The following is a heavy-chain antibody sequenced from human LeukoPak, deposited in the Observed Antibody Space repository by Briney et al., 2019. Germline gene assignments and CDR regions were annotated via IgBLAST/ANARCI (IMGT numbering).Heavy chain of an antibody. D-gene: IGHD6-13*01. Sequence: GGSLRLSCAASGFTFSDYYMSWIRQAPGKGLEWVSYISSSGSIIYYADSVKGRFTISRDNAKNSLYLQMNSLRAEDTAVYYCARDYRSWSINHYHGMDVWGQGTTVTVSS. V-gene: IGHV3-11*01. CDR2: ISSSGSII. CDR1: GFTFSDYY. CDR3: ARDYRSWSINHYHGMDV. J-gene: IGHJ6*02.